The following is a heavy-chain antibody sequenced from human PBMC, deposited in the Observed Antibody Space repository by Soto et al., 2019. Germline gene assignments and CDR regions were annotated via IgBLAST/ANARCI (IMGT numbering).Heavy chain of an antibody. CDR2: TYYRSKWCH. CDR3: ARLIGDSWLDS. CDR1: GGGVSAKAPP. J-gene: IGHJ5*01. V-gene: IGHV6-1*01. D-gene: IGHD2-8*01. Sequence: QPLSVTGGRAGGGVSAKAPPRVGSSQSQPRGLGWLGRTYYRSKWCHDYAVSVKGRITINADTSNNQLSLQLNSVTPDDTAVYYCARLIGDSWLDSWGQGTLVTVSS.